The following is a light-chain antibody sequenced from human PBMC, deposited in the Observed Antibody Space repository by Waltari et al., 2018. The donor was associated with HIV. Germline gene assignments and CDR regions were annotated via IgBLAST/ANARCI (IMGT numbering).Light chain of an antibody. CDR1: NLGIKS. CDR2: DDS. CDR3: QVWDSSSDLNWV. J-gene: IGLJ3*02. Sequence: SYVLTQPPSVSVAPGKTARITCGRNNLGIKSVHWYKQKPGQAPVLVSYDDSERTSGIPERFSGSNSGNTATLTISRVEAGDEADYYCQVWDSSSDLNWVFGGGTKLTVL. V-gene: IGLV3-21*04.